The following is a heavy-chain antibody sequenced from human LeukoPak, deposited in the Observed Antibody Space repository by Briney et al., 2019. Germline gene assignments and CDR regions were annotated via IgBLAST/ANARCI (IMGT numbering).Heavy chain of an antibody. CDR2: TYFRSKWYN. J-gene: IGHJ3*01. CDR3: AKGRGSGFFDL. Sequence: SQTLSLTCAIPGDSVSSTNAAWNWLRQSPSRGLEWLGRTYFRSKWYNDYAPSVERRITVKPDTARNQVSLHLRFVTPEDTAIYYCAKGRGSGFFDLWGQGTVVTVSS. D-gene: IGHD3-10*01. V-gene: IGHV6-1*01. CDR1: GDSVSSTNAA.